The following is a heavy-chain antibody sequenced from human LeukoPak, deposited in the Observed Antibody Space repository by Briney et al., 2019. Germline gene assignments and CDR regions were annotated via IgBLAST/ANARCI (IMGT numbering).Heavy chain of an antibody. CDR1: GYTFTSNA. D-gene: IGHD5-18*01. V-gene: IGHV1-3*01. J-gene: IGHJ4*02. CDR3: ARASIQLWLLFDY. CDR2: INAGNGNT. Sequence: PGASVKVSCKASGYTFTSNAMHWVRQAPGQRLEWMGWINAGNGNTKYSQKFQGRVTITRDTSASTAYMELSSLRSEDTAVYYCARASIQLWLLFDYWGQGTLVTVSS.